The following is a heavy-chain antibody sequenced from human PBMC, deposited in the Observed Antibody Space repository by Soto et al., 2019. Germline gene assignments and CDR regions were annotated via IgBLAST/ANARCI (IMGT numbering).Heavy chain of an antibody. Sequence: EVQLLESGGGLVQPGGSLRLSCAASGFTFSSYAMSWVRQAPGKGLEWVSAISGSGGSTYYADSVKGRFTISRDNSKNTLYLQMNSLRAEYTAVYYCAKSRLCSGGSCYSFDYWGQGTLVTVSS. CDR2: ISGSGGST. V-gene: IGHV3-23*01. CDR1: GFTFSSYA. J-gene: IGHJ4*02. CDR3: AKSRLCSGGSCYSFDY. D-gene: IGHD2-15*01.